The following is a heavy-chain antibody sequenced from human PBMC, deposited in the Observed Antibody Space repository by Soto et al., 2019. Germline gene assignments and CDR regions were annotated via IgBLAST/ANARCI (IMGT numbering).Heavy chain of an antibody. V-gene: IGHV3-7*03. CDR3: ARETTMVRGVISHYYYYGMDV. J-gene: IGHJ6*02. CDR2: IKQDGSEK. D-gene: IGHD3-10*01. Sequence: LRLSCAASGFTFSSYWMSWVRQAPGKGLEWVANIKQDGSEKYYVDSVKGRFTISRDNAKNSLYLQMNSLRAEDTAVYYCARETTMVRGVISHYYYYGMDVWGQGTTVTVSS. CDR1: GFTFSSYW.